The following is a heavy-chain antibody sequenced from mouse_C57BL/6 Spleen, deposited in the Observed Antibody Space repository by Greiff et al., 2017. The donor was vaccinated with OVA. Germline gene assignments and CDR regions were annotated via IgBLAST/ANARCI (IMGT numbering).Heavy chain of an antibody. CDR3: ARNYYGSSYQFAY. J-gene: IGHJ3*01. V-gene: IGHV1-80*01. D-gene: IGHD1-1*01. CDR2: IYPGDGDT. Sequence: VQGVESGAELVKPGASVKISCKASGYAFSSYWMNWVKQRPGKGLEWIGQIYPGDGDTNYNGKFKGKATLTADKSSSTAYMQLSSLTSEDSAVYFCARNYYGSSYQFAYWGQGTLVTVSA. CDR1: GYAFSSYW.